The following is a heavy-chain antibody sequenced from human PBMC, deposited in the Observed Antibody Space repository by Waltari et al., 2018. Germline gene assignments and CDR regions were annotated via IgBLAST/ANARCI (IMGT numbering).Heavy chain of an antibody. D-gene: IGHD2-2*01. Sequence: QVQLVQSGAEVKKPGASVKVSCKASGYTFTGYYMHWVRQAPGQGVEWMGWTNPNSGGTNYAQKVQGRVTMTRDTSISTAYMELSRLRSDDTAVYYCARANRVVVPAAIGYWGQGTLVTVSS. CDR2: TNPNSGGT. J-gene: IGHJ4*02. V-gene: IGHV1-2*02. CDR1: GYTFTGYY. CDR3: ARANRVVVPAAIGY.